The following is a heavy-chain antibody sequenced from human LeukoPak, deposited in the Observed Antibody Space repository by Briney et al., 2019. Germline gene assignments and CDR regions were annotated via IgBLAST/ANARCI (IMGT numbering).Heavy chain of an antibody. D-gene: IGHD2-21*01. J-gene: IGHJ4*02. Sequence: PGGSLRLSCAASGFTFSTYAMSWVCQAPGKGLNWVSTITGSGGTTYYADSVKGRFTISRDNSKNTLFLQMHSLRADDTAIYYCARDSGGDDYFDFWGQGTLVTVSS. CDR3: ARDSGGDDYFDF. CDR1: GFTFSTYA. V-gene: IGHV3-23*01. CDR2: ITGSGGTT.